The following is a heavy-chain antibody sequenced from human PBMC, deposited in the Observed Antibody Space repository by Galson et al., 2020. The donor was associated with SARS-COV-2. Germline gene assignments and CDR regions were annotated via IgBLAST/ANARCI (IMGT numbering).Heavy chain of an antibody. D-gene: IGHD1-26*01. CDR3: ARLPSVGGVSYYYYGMDV. Sequence: GGSLRLSCAASGFTFSSYEMNWVRQAPGKGLEWVSYISSSGSTIYYADSVKGRFTISRDNAKNSLYLQMNSLRAEDTAVYYCARLPSVGGVSYYYYGMDVWGQGTTVTVSS. J-gene: IGHJ6*02. V-gene: IGHV3-48*03. CDR2: ISSSGSTI. CDR1: GFTFSSYE.